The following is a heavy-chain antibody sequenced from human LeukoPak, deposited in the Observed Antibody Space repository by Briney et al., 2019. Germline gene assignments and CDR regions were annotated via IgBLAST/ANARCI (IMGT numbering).Heavy chain of an antibody. V-gene: IGHV4-39*01. D-gene: IGHD6-19*01. CDR2: IYYSGST. CDR3: ARQYRQWLVKPGAFDI. J-gene: IGHJ3*02. CDR1: GGSISSSSYY. Sequence: SETLSLTCTVSGGSISSSSYYWGWIRQPPGKGLEWIGSIYYSGSTYYNPSLKSRVTISVDTSKNQFSLKLSSVTAADTAVYYCARQYRQWLVKPGAFDIWGQGTMVTVSS.